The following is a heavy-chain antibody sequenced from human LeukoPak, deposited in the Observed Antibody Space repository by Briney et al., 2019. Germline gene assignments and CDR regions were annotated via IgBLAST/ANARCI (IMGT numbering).Heavy chain of an antibody. CDR1: GFTFNNHA. Sequence: PGGSLRLSCVVSGFTFNNHAMSWVRQAPGKGLVWVSHINSDGSWTSYADSVKGRFTISKDNAKNTVYLQMNSLRAEDTAVYYCVSFYETYWGRGTLVTVSS. CDR2: INSDGSWT. D-gene: IGHD2/OR15-2a*01. J-gene: IGHJ4*02. V-gene: IGHV3-74*01. CDR3: VSFYETY.